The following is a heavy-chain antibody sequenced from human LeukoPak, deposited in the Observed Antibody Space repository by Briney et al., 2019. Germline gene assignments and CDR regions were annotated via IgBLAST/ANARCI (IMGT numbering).Heavy chain of an antibody. CDR1: GVSFSGYY. CDR2: INHSGST. J-gene: IGHJ6*04. D-gene: IGHD3-10*01. CDR3: ARGGYYGSGSYRTNYYYGMDV. V-gene: IGHV4-34*01. Sequence: SETLSLTCAVYGVSFSGYYLSWIRQPPGKGLEWIGEINHSGSTNYNPSSKSRVTISVDTSKNQFSLKLSSATAADTAVYYCARGGYYGSGSYRTNYYYGMDVWGKGTTVTVSS.